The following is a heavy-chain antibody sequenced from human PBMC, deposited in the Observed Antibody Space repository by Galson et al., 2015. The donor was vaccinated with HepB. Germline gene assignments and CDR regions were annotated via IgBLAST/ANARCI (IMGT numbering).Heavy chain of an antibody. CDR3: ASSTWGNDASDI. Sequence: SVKVSCKASGYTFIGYYIHWVRQAPGQGLEWMGWINPNGGGTNYAQNFQGRVTMTGDTSTSASYMELTRLTSDDTAVYYCASSTWGNDASDIWGQGTMVTVSP. CDR1: GYTFIGYY. V-gene: IGHV1-2*02. D-gene: IGHD6-13*01. J-gene: IGHJ3*02. CDR2: INPNGGGT.